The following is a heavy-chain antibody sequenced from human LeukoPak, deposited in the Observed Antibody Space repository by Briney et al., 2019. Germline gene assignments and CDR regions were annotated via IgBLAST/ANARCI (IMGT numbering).Heavy chain of an antibody. CDR1: GGTFSSYE. J-gene: IGHJ4*02. CDR2: IIPMFGTA. Sequence: ASVKVSCKASGGTFSSYEISWVRQAPGQGLEWMGGIIPMFGTAKYAQKFQGRVTITTDKSTSTAYMELSSLRSEDTAVYYCARSPHILTGENFDYWGQGTLVTVSS. CDR3: ARSPHILTGENFDY. D-gene: IGHD3-9*01. V-gene: IGHV1-69*05.